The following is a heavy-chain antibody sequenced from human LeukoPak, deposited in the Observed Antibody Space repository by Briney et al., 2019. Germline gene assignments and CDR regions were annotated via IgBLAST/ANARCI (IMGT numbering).Heavy chain of an antibody. CDR2: IYASGST. J-gene: IGHJ6*03. CDR1: GGSINSYY. V-gene: IGHV4-4*07. D-gene: IGHD6-13*01. CDR3: ARTTEAHSWQTRYYSYYMDV. Sequence: SETLSLTCTVSGGSINSYYWSWLRQPAERGLEWIGRIYASGSTTYNPSLRSRVAISMDTSKNQFSLKLSSVTAADTAVYYCARTTEAHSWQTRYYSYYMDVWGKGTTVTVSS.